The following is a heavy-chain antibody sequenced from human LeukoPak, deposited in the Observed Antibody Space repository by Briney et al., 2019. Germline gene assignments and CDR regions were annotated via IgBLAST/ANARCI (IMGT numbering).Heavy chain of an antibody. J-gene: IGHJ4*02. V-gene: IGHV3-30-3*01. CDR2: ISYDGSNK. CDR3: AREEHYYGSPLRY. Sequence: PGGSLRLSCAASGFTFSSYAMHWVRQAPGKGLEWVAVISYDGSNKYYADSVKGRFTISRDNSKNTLYLQMNSLRAEDTAVYYCAREEHYYGSPLRYWGQGTLVTVSS. CDR1: GFTFSSYA. D-gene: IGHD3-10*01.